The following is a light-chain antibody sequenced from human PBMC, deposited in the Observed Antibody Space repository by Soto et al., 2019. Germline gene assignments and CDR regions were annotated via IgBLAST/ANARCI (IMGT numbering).Light chain of an antibody. J-gene: IGLJ1*01. CDR2: EVS. CDR3: ASYTPTRFRV. V-gene: IGLV2-14*03. Sequence: QSVLTQPASVSGSPGQSIAISCTGTSSDVGAYDYVSWYQQHPDKAPKLMIYEVSNRPSGVSARFSGSKSVNTATLTISGPQPEDGVDYDCASYTPTRFRVFGSGTK. CDR1: SSDVGAYDY.